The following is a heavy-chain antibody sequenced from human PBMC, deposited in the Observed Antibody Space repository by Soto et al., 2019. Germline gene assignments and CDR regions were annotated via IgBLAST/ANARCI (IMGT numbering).Heavy chain of an antibody. Sequence: QVQLVQSGAEVKKPGASVKVSCKASGYTFTSYGISWVRQAPGPGLEWMGWISDYNGNTNYAQKLQGRVTMTTDTSTSTADMELRSLRSDDTAVYYCARGRIMITFGGVIVDFDYWGQGTLVTVSS. V-gene: IGHV1-18*01. CDR1: GYTFTSYG. J-gene: IGHJ4*02. CDR3: ARGRIMITFGGVIVDFDY. D-gene: IGHD3-16*02. CDR2: ISDYNGNT.